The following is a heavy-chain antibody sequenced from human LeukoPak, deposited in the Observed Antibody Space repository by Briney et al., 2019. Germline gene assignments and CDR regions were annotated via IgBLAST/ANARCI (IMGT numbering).Heavy chain of an antibody. V-gene: IGHV3-64*01. Sequence: GGSLRLSCAASGFTFSIYAMHWVRQAPGKGLEYVSTISSNGGSTYYANSVKGRFTISRDNSKNTLYLQMGSLRAEDMAVYYCAKDYDYGGNSEWGQGTLVTVSS. CDR3: AKDYDYGGNSE. D-gene: IGHD4-23*01. J-gene: IGHJ4*02. CDR2: ISSNGGST. CDR1: GFTFSIYA.